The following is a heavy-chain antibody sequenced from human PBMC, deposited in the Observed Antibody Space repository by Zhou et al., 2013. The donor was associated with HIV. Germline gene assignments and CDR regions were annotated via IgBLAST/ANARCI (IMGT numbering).Heavy chain of an antibody. CDR1: GYTLADLA. J-gene: IGHJ4*02. CDR2: FDPEDVVT. CDR3: ATIPHLSGDTVDMTAIGGGDY. D-gene: IGHD3-16*01. Sequence: QVQLEQSESEVKPPGASVRVSCKVFGYTLADLAIHWVRLPPGQGLEWMGGFDPEDVVTVYAQKFEGRVTLTQDASSDTAYMSMSGLTPDDTAVYYCATIPHLSGDTVDMTAIGGGDYWGRGTRSPCPQ. V-gene: IGHV1-24*01.